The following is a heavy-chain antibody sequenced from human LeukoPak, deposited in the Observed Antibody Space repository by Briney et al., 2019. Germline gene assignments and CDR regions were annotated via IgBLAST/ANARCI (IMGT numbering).Heavy chain of an antibody. V-gene: IGHV4-39*02. CDR1: GGSISSSSYY. CDR2: IYYSGSP. CDR3: ARDSRGYSYGYYYYYYMDV. Sequence: SETLSLTCTVSGGSISSSSYYWGWIRQPPGKGLEWIGSIYYSGSPYYNPSLKSRVTISVDTSKKQFSLKLSSVTAADTAVYYCARDSRGYSYGYYYYYYMDVWGKGTTVTVSS. D-gene: IGHD5-18*01. J-gene: IGHJ6*03.